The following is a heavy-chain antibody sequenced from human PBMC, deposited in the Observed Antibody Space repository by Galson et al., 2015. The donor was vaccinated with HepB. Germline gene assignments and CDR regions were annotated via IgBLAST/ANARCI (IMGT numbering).Heavy chain of an antibody. Sequence: SLRLSCAASGFTVSSNYMSWVRQAPGKGLEWVSVIYSGGSTYYADSVKGRFTISRDNSKNTLYLQMDSLRAEDTAVYYCARGVYYDFWSGYSRGWFDPWGQGTLVTVSS. J-gene: IGHJ5*02. CDR2: IYSGGST. CDR1: GFTVSSNY. D-gene: IGHD3-3*01. CDR3: ARGVYYDFWSGYSRGWFDP. V-gene: IGHV3-66*01.